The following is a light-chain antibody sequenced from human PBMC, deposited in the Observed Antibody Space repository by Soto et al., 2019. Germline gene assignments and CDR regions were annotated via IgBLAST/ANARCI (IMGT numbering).Light chain of an antibody. CDR1: NSNIGNSP. Sequence: QSVLTQPPSASGTPGQKITISCSGSNSNIGNSPVNLYQHLPGTAPKLLIHSSNQRPSGVPDRFSGSKSGTSASLAISGLQSDDEADYYCATWDGSMNGPVFGTGTKLTVL. CDR3: ATWDGSMNGPV. J-gene: IGLJ1*01. CDR2: SSN. V-gene: IGLV1-44*01.